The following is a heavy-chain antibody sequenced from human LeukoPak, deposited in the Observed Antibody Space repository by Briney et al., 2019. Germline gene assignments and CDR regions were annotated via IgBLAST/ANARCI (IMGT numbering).Heavy chain of an antibody. J-gene: IGHJ4*02. CDR2: ITPSDGNT. V-gene: IGHV1-46*01. Sequence: ASVKVSCKASGYTFTISYIHWVRQAPGQGLEWMGMITPSDGNTNYAKKFQGRVTMTRDTSTSTVYMGLSSLRSEDTAVYYCAREPTSGSCYFDYWGQGTLVTVSS. D-gene: IGHD1-26*01. CDR3: AREPTSGSCYFDY. CDR1: GYTFTISY.